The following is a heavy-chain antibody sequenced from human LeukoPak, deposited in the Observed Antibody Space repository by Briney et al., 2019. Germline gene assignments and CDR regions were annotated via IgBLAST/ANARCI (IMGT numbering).Heavy chain of an antibody. CDR2: IYYTGST. CDR1: GGSISSYC. D-gene: IGHD4-17*01. J-gene: IGHJ4*02. CDR3: ARRGYGADYFDY. Sequence: SETLSLTCTVSGGSISSYCWSWIRQPPGKGLEWVGYIYYTGSTSYNPSLKSRVTISVDTSKNQFSLILRSVTAADTAVYYCARRGYGADYFDYWGQGTLVTVSS. V-gene: IGHV4-59*08.